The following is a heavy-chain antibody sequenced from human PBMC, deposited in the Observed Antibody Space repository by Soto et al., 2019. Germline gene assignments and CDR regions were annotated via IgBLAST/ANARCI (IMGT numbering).Heavy chain of an antibody. J-gene: IGHJ6*02. CDR1: GYSVSSSDYY. Sequence: SETLSLTCSVSGYSVSSSDYYWAWIRQPPGKGLEWIGSMLYSGLTYYNPSLKSRVTLSVDTSKNQFSVRLNSVTASDTAVYYCAPLSVSLSGPYGIHVWGRGTTVTVSS. CDR3: APLSVSLSGPYGIHV. D-gene: IGHD2-15*01. V-gene: IGHV4-39*01. CDR2: MLYSGLT.